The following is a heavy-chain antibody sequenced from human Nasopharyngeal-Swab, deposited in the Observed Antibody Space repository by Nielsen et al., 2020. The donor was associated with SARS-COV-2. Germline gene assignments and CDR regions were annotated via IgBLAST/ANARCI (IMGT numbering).Heavy chain of an antibody. Sequence: GESLKISCAASGFTFSSYWMSWVRQAPGKGLEWVVNIKQDGSEKYYVDSVKGRFTISRDNAKNSLYLQMNSLRAEDTAVYYCARDLEAAAAGTGYYYGMDVWGQGTTVTVSS. CDR3: ARDLEAAAAGTGYYYGMDV. CDR1: GFTFSSYW. V-gene: IGHV3-7*01. D-gene: IGHD6-13*01. J-gene: IGHJ6*02. CDR2: IKQDGSEK.